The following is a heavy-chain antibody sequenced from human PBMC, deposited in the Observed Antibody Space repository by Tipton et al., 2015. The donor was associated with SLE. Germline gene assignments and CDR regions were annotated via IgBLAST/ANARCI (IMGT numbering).Heavy chain of an antibody. D-gene: IGHD3-3*01. J-gene: IGHJ4*02. CDR2: IYHSGST. V-gene: IGHV4-38-2*02. CDR1: GYSISSGYY. CDR3: AREGTDFWSGYLYYLDY. Sequence: TLSLTCTVSGYSISSGYYWGWIRQPPGKGLEWIGSIYHSGSTYYNPSLKSRVTISVDTSKNQFSLKLSSVTAADTAVYYCAREGTDFWSGYLYYLDYWGQGTLVTVSS.